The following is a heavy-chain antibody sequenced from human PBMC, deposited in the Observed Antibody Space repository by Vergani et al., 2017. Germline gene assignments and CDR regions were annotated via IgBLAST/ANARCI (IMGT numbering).Heavy chain of an antibody. CDR3: AKEVLDGYNSVWYYYYGMDV. CDR1: GFTVSSNY. D-gene: IGHD5-24*01. Sequence: EVQLVESGGGLVQPGGSLRLSCAASGFTVSSNYMSWVRQAPGKGLEWVSVIYSGGSTYYADSVKGRFTISRDNSKNTLYLQMNSLRAEDTAVYYCAKEVLDGYNSVWYYYYGMDVWGQGTTVTVSS. CDR2: IYSGGST. J-gene: IGHJ6*02. V-gene: IGHV3-66*01.